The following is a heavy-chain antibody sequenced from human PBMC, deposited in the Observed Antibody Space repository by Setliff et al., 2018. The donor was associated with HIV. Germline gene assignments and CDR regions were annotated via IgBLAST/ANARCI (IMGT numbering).Heavy chain of an antibody. J-gene: IGHJ4*02. CDR2: ISSSGST. CDR3: VRDPGYNSGWSGTTFDY. D-gene: IGHD6-19*01. Sequence: PSETLSLTCDVYGGSIRRGSYYWNWIRQSPGEGLEWIGHISSSGSTNYNPSLKNRVTLSLDTSKNQFSVKLRSVFAADTAVYYCVRDPGYNSGWSGTTFDYWGQGILVTVSS. CDR1: GGSIRRGSYY. V-gene: IGHV4-61*09.